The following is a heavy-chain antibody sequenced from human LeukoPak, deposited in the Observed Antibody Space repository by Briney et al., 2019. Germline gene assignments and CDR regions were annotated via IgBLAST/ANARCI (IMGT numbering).Heavy chain of an antibody. CDR1: GYTFTRYA. V-gene: IGHV1-3*04. CDR2: INTGNGNT. CDR3: ARGDDPDY. D-gene: IGHD5-24*01. Sequence: GASVKVSRKASGYTFTRYAMHWVRQAPGQRLEWMGWINTGNGNTKYSQKFQGRVTIARDKSASTVHMELSSLRSEDTAVYYCARGDDPDYWGQGTLVTVSS. J-gene: IGHJ4*02.